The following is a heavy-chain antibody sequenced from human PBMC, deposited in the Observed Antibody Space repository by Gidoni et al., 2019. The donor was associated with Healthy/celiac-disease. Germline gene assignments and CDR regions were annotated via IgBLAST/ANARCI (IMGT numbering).Heavy chain of an antibody. CDR3: AKDRQRSMVRGVIPD. CDR1: GFTFSSYG. D-gene: IGHD3-10*01. CDR2: ISYDGSNK. V-gene: IGHV3-30*18. J-gene: IGHJ4*02. Sequence: QVQLVESGGGVVQPGRSLRLSCAASGFTFSSYGMHWVRQAPGKGLEWVAVISYDGSNKYYADSVKGRFTISRDNSKNTLYLQMNSLRAEDTAVYYCAKDRQRSMVRGVIPDWGQGTLVTVSS.